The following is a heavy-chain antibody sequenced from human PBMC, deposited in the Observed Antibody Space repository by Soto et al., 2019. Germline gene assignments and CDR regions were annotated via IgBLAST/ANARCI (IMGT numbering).Heavy chain of an antibody. J-gene: IGHJ4*02. CDR3: ARDPPKYSSSSDVDY. CDR2: IWYDGSNK. D-gene: IGHD6-6*01. Sequence: QTGGSLRLSCAASGFTFSSYGMHWVRQAPGKGLEWVAVIWYDGSNKYYADSVKGRFTISRDNSKNTLYLQMNSLRAEDTAVYYCARDPPKYSSSSDVDYWGQGTLVTVSS. V-gene: IGHV3-33*01. CDR1: GFTFSSYG.